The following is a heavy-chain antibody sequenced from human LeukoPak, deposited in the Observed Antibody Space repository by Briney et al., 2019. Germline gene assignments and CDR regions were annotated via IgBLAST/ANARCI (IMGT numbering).Heavy chain of an antibody. CDR3: ARDPGPLGTTVTTVDSENWFDP. CDR2: ISPSGGST. J-gene: IGHJ5*02. CDR1: GYTFTSNY. D-gene: IGHD4-17*01. V-gene: IGHV1-46*01. Sequence: ASVKVSCKAFGYTFTSNYMHWVRQAPGQGPEWMGAISPSGGSTTYAQKFQGRVTMTRDMSTSTVYMELSSLRSEDTAVYYCARDPGPLGTTVTTVDSENWFDPWGQGTLVTVSS.